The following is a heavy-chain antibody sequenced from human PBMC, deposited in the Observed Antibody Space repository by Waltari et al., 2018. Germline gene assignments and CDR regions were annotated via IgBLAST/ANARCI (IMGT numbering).Heavy chain of an antibody. J-gene: IGHJ4*02. V-gene: IGHV4-4*07. CDR1: GGSISSYY. D-gene: IGHD3-9*01. CDR3: ARVMDRHASSLIGFDY. CDR2: IYTSGST. Sequence: QVQLQESGPGLVKPSETLSLTCTVSGGSISSYYWSWIRQPAGKGLEWIGRIYTSGSTNYNPSLKSRVTMSVDTSKNQFSLKLSSVTAADTAVYYCARVMDRHASSLIGFDYWGQGTLVTVSS.